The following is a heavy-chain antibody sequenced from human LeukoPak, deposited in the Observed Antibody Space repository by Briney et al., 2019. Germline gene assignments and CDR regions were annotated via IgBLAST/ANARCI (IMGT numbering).Heavy chain of an antibody. CDR2: ISGSGGST. J-gene: IGHJ4*02. CDR1: GFTFSSYA. Sequence: GGSLRLSCAASGFTFSSYAMSWVRQAPGKGLEWVSAISGSGGSTYYADSVKGRFTISRDNSKNTLYLQMNSLRAEDTAVYYCAKCESPITMIVVVTGGLFDYGGQGTLVTVSS. CDR3: AKCESPITMIVVVTGGLFDY. D-gene: IGHD3-22*01. V-gene: IGHV3-23*01.